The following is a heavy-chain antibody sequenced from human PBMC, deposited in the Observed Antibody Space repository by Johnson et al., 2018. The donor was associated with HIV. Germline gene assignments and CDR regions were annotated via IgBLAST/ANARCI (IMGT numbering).Heavy chain of an antibody. Sequence: QEQLVESGGGVVQPGGSLRLSCAASGFTLSIYGMHWVRQAPGKGLEWVTFIRYDGSNKYYAESVKGRFTISRDNAKNSLHLQMNSLRADDTAVYYCARKGDAFDIWGQGTMVTVSS. CDR2: IRYDGSNK. CDR1: GFTLSIYG. CDR3: ARKGDAFDI. V-gene: IGHV3-30*02. J-gene: IGHJ3*02.